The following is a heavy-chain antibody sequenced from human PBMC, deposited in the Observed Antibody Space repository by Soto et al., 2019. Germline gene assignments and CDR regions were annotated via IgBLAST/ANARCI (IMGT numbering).Heavy chain of an antibody. Sequence: QVQLVQSGAEVKKHGASVKVSCKASGYTFTGYYMHWVRQAPGQGLEWMGWINPNSGGTNYAQKFQGWVTMTRDTSISTAYMELSRLRSDDTAVYYCARDGYNWNEEVYYYYGMDVWGQGTTVTVSS. J-gene: IGHJ6*02. V-gene: IGHV1-2*04. CDR2: INPNSGGT. D-gene: IGHD1-20*01. CDR3: ARDGYNWNEEVYYYYGMDV. CDR1: GYTFTGYY.